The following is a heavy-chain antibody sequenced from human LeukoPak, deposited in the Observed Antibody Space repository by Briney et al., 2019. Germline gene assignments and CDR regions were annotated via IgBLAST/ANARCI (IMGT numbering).Heavy chain of an antibody. CDR1: GYTFTAYY. V-gene: IGHV1-2*02. CDR2: INPNSGGT. CDR3: AKDRGEPYYFDS. J-gene: IGHJ4*02. Sequence: ASVKVSCKASGYTFTAYYMHWMRRAPGQRLEWMGWINPNSGGTDFAQKFQGRVTMTRDTSISTVYMELSRLRSDDTAVYICAKDRGEPYYFDSWGQGTQVTVSP. D-gene: IGHD3-16*01.